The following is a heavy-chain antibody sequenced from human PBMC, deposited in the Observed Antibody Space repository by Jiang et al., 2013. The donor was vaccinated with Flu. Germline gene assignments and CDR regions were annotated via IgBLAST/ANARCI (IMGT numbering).Heavy chain of an antibody. CDR1: GSISSSSYY. J-gene: IGHJ3*02. CDR2: IYYSGST. D-gene: IGHD2-15*01. Sequence: GSISSSSYYWGWIRQPPGKGLEWIGSIYYSGSTYYNPSLKSRVTISVDTSKNQFSLKLSSVTAADTAVYYCARQVVAASLDAFDIWGQGTMVTVSS. V-gene: IGHV4-39*01. CDR3: ARQVVAASLDAFDI.